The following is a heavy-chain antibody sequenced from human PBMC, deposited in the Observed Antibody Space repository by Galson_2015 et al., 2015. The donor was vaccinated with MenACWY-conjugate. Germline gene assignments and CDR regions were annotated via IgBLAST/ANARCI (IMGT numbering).Heavy chain of an antibody. V-gene: IGHV1-69*13. J-gene: IGHJ4*02. D-gene: IGHD6-19*01. CDR3: ARVPYSSYYFDY. CDR1: GGTFSSYA. CDR2: IIPIFGTA. Sequence: SVKVSCKASGGTFSSYAISWVRQAPGQGLEWMGGIIPIFGTANYAQKFQGRVTITADESTSTAYMELSSLRSEDTAVYYCARVPYSSYYFDYWGQGTLVTVSS.